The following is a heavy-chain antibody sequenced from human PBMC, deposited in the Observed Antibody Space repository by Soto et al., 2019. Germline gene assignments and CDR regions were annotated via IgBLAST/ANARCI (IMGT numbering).Heavy chain of an antibody. CDR1: GFTFSNAW. V-gene: IGHV3-15*01. J-gene: IGHJ3*02. CDR2: IKSKTDGGTT. CDR3: TTGGVIVVVVAATSGASDI. D-gene: IGHD2-15*01. Sequence: EVQLVESGGGLVKPGGSLRLSCAASGFTFSNAWMSWVRQAPGKGLEWVGRIKSKTDGGTTDYAAPVKGRFTISRDDSKNTLYLQMNSLKTEDTAVYYCTTGGVIVVVVAATSGASDIWGQGTMVTVSS.